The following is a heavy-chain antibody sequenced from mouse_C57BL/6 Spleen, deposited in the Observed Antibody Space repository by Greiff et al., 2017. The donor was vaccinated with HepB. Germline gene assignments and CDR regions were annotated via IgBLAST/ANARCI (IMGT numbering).Heavy chain of an antibody. Sequence: EVQLQQSGPELVKPGASVKISCKASGYTFTDYYMNWVKQSHGKSLEWIGDINPNNGGTSYNQKFKGKATLTVDKSSSTAYMELRSLTSEDSAVYYCAPQFITTVVDWYFDVWGTRTTVTVSS. CDR2: INPNNGGT. CDR3: APQFITTVVDWYFDV. J-gene: IGHJ1*03. V-gene: IGHV1-26*01. D-gene: IGHD1-1*01. CDR1: GYTFTDYY.